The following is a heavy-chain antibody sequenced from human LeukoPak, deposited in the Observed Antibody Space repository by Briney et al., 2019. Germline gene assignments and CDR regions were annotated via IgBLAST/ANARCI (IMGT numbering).Heavy chain of an antibody. V-gene: IGHV3-53*01. CDR3: AKDGSSGYYLTGNWFDP. J-gene: IGHJ5*02. Sequence: PGGSLRLSCAASGFTVSSNYMSWVRQAPGKGLEWVSVIYSGGSTYYADSVKGRFTISRDNSKNTLYLQMNSLRAEDTAVYYCAKDGSSGYYLTGNWFDPWGQGTLVTVSS. CDR2: IYSGGST. D-gene: IGHD3-22*01. CDR1: GFTVSSNY.